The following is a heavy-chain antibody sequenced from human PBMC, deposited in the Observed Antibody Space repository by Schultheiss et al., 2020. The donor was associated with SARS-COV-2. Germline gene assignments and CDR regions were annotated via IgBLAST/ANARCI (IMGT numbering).Heavy chain of an antibody. CDR2: IQYSGRI. D-gene: IGHD1-26*01. J-gene: IGHJ4*02. CDR1: GFTFRSYA. V-gene: IGHV3-23*01. CDR3: AGLGATTTDY. Sequence: GGSLRLSCAASGFTFRSYAMSWVRQAPGKGLEWVSYIQYSGRILYADSVKGRFTISRDNAKNTQYLQMNSLRAEDTAVYHCAGLGATTTDYWGQGTPVTVSS.